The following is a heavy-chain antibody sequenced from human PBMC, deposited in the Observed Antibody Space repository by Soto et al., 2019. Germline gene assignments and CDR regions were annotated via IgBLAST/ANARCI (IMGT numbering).Heavy chain of an antibody. V-gene: IGHV4-31*03. CDR2: IYYSGST. D-gene: IGHD5-18*01. CDR1: GGSISSGGYC. Sequence: SETLSLTCTVSGGSISSGGYCWSWIRQHPGKGLEWIGYIYYSGSTYYNPSLKSRVTISVDTSKNQFYLELSSVTAADTAVYKCERGSSTAMYPGGYYYGMDVWGKGTTANVS. J-gene: IGHJ6*04. CDR3: ERGSSTAMYPGGYYYGMDV.